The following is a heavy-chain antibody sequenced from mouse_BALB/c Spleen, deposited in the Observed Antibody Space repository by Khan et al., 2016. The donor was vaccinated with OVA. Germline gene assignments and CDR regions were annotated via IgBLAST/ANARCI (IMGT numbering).Heavy chain of an antibody. Sequence: VQLQQSGPELVKPGASVKISCKTSGYTFPEYTVHWVKQSLGKSLDWIGVINPKNGGTAYNQKFTGMATLTVDKSSNIAYMERRSLTSEDSAVYYCARDAGRYWGQGTSVTGAS. J-gene: IGHJ4*01. CDR1: GYTFPEYT. CDR3: ARDAGRY. D-gene: IGHD3-3*01. V-gene: IGHV1-18*01. CDR2: INPKNGGT.